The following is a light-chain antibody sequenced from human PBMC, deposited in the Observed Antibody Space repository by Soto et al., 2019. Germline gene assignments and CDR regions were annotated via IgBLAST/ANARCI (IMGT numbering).Light chain of an antibody. Sequence: EIVLTQSPATLSLSPGERATLFCRASQSVSSRLAWYQQKPGQSPRLLISGASSRATCIPDRFSGSGSGTDFTLTISRLEPEDFAVYYWQQYGSSPITFGQGTRLEIK. V-gene: IGKV3-20*01. J-gene: IGKJ5*01. CDR1: QSVSSR. CDR2: GAS. CDR3: QQYGSSPIT.